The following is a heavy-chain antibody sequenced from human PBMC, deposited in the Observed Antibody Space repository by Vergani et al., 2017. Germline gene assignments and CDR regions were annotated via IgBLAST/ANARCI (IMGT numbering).Heavy chain of an antibody. J-gene: IGHJ6*02. CDR2: IIPIFGTA. CDR1: GDTFSPYA. CDR3: ARVAATMVRGVINYYGMDV. D-gene: IGHD3-10*01. Sequence: QVQLVQSGAEVKKPGSSLKVSCKTSGDTFSPYAISWVRQAPGQGLEWMGRIIPIFGTANYAQKFQGRVTITADESTSTAYMELSSLRSEDTAVYYCARVAATMVRGVINYYGMDVWGQGTTVTVSS. V-gene: IGHV1-69*15.